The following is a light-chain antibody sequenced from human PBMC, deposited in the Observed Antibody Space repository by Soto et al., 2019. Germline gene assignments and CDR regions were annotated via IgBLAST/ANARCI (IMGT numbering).Light chain of an antibody. Sequence: SYELTQPLSVSVALGQTARITCGNNNIGSKNVHWYQQKPGQAPVLVIYRDSNRPSGLPERFSGSNSGNTATLTISRAQAGDEADYYCQVWDSNTAVFGAGTKVTVL. CDR3: QVWDSNTAV. CDR1: NIGSKN. J-gene: IGLJ1*01. CDR2: RDS. V-gene: IGLV3-9*01.